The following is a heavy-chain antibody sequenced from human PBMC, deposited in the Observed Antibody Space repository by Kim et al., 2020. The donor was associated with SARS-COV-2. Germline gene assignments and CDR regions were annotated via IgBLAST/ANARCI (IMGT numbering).Heavy chain of an antibody. CDR3: VKDRETSSSFFDY. J-gene: IGHJ4*02. Sequence: GGSLRLSCAASGFPFSDYYMSWIRQAPGKGLEWLSYISGNGVNTDYADSVKGRFTISRDNAKNSLYLQMNSLRAEDTALYYCVKDRETSSSFFDYWGQGALVTVSS. CDR2: ISGNGVNT. V-gene: IGHV3-11*06. D-gene: IGHD6-6*01. CDR1: GFPFSDYY.